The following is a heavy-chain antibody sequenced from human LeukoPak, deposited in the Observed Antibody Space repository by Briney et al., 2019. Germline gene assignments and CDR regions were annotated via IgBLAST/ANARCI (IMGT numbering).Heavy chain of an antibody. Sequence: GGSLRLSCAASGFTFDDYAMHWVRQAPGKGLEWVSGISWNSGSIGYADSVKGRFTISRDNAKNSLYLQVNSLRAEDTALYYCAKAKVSYCGGDCSNDAFDIWGQGTMVTVSS. CDR3: AKAKVSYCGGDCSNDAFDI. D-gene: IGHD2-21*02. CDR1: GFTFDDYA. J-gene: IGHJ3*02. CDR2: ISWNSGSI. V-gene: IGHV3-9*01.